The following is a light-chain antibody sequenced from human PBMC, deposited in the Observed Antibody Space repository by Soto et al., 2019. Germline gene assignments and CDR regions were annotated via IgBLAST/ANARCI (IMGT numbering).Light chain of an antibody. V-gene: IGKV3D-15*01. CDR3: QQYKDWPPLT. Sequence: EIVMTQSPVTLSVSPGERVTLSCMASQTVNINLAWYQQRPGQAPRVLIYGASNRASGIPDRFSGSGSGTAYTLTLSSLEPDDFELYYCQQYKDWPPLTFGGGTRVEIK. CDR2: GAS. J-gene: IGKJ4*01. CDR1: QTVNIN.